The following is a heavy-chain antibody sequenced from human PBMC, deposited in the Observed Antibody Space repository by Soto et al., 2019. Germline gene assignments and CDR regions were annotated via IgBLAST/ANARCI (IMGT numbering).Heavy chain of an antibody. CDR2: ISAXXXSX. J-gene: IGHJ4*02. V-gene: IGHV3-23*01. CDR3: XXXXXXRSLHGVFDY. D-gene: IGHD4-17*01. CDR1: GFTFSNYP. Sequence: EVQLLESGGGLVQRGGSLRLSCAASGFTFSNYPMNWVRQAPGKGLEWVSSISAXXXSXYYADSVSGRFTISRDNSKXXXXXXXXXXXXXXXXXXXXXXXXXXRSLHGVFDYWGQGTLVTVSS.